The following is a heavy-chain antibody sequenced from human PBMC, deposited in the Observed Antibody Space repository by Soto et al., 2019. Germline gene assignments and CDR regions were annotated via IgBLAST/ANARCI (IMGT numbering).Heavy chain of an antibody. V-gene: IGHV4-39*01. J-gene: IGHJ6*04. CDR1: GGAIISSSYY. D-gene: IGHD1-20*01. CDR3: ARQGITGTEPNYYYRMDV. Sequence: SETLSLTCTVSGGAIISSSYYFVGIRQPPWQGLELIGSIYYSGSTYYNPSLKSRVTISVDTSKNQFSLKLSSVTAADTAVYYCARQGITGTEPNYYYRMDVWGEGTTVTVSS. CDR2: IYYSGST.